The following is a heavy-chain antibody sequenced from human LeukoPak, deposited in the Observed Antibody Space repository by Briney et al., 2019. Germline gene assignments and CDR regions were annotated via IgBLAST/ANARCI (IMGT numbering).Heavy chain of an antibody. V-gene: IGHV4-59*01. CDR2: IYYSGST. Sequence: PSETLSLTCTVSGGSISSYYWSWIRQPPGKGLEWIGYIYYSGSTNYNPSLKSRVTISVDTSKNQFSLKLSSVTAADTAVYYCARHTYWGYQVSWGQGSLVIVSS. CDR3: ARHTYWGYQVS. CDR1: GGSISSYY. J-gene: IGHJ5*02. D-gene: IGHD2-8*02.